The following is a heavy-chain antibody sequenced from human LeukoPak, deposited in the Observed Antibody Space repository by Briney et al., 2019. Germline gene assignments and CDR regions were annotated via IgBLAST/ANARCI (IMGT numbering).Heavy chain of an antibody. CDR3: ARDYAYYYDSSGYYLLDAFDI. J-gene: IGHJ3*02. V-gene: IGHV1-2*02. CDR1: GYTFTGYY. D-gene: IGHD3-22*01. Sequence: ASVKVSCKASGYTFTGYYMHWVRQAPGQGLEWMGWINPNSGGTNYAQKFQGRVTMTRDTSISTAYMELSRLRSDDTAVYYCARDYAYYYDSSGYYLLDAFDIWGQGTMVTVSS. CDR2: INPNSGGT.